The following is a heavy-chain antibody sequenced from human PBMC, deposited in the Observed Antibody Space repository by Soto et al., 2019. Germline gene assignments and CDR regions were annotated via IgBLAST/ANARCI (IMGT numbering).Heavy chain of an antibody. V-gene: IGHV3-7*01. J-gene: IGHJ4*02. CDR3: ERDHINGCKFDY. D-gene: IGHD6-19*01. CDR2: IKQDGSEN. CDR1: GFTFRNYW. Sequence: EVQLVESGGGLVQPGGSLRLSCAASGFTFRNYWMSWVRQAPGKGLEWVANIKQDGSENYYVDSVKGRFTTSRDNTKNSFYLQMNSLRAQDTVVYYCERDHINGCKFDYWDRGTLVTVSS.